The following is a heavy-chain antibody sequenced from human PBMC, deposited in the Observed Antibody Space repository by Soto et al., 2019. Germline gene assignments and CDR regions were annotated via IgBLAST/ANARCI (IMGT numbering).Heavy chain of an antibody. CDR2: IWYDGSNK. D-gene: IGHD3-22*01. J-gene: IGHJ3*02. CDR3: ARDRSSGYPVAFDI. V-gene: IGHV3-33*01. Sequence: PGGSLRLSCAASGFTFSSYGMNWVRQAPGKGLEWVAVIWYDGSNKYYADPVKGRFTISRDNSKNTLYLQMNSLRAEYTAVYCCARDRSSGYPVAFDIWGQGTMVTVSS. CDR1: GFTFSSYG.